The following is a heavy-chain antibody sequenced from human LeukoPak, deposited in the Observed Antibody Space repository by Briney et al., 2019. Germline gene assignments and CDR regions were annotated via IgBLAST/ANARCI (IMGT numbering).Heavy chain of an antibody. CDR2: INPNSGGT. J-gene: IGHJ4*02. V-gene: IGHV1-2*02. CDR3: ARDCSGGSCYDY. D-gene: IGHD2-15*01. Sequence: ASVKVSCKASGYTFTGYYMHWVRQAPGQGLEWMGWINPNSGGTNYAQKFQGRVTVTRDTSISTAYMELSRLRSDDTAVYYCARDCSGGSCYDYWGQGTLVTVSS. CDR1: GYTFTGYY.